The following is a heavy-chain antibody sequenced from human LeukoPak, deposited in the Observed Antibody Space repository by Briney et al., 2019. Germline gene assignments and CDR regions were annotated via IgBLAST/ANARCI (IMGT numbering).Heavy chain of an antibody. CDR2: INHSGST. CDR3: ARGLGPLVRHKPNYFDY. Sequence: SETLSLTCAVYGGSFSGYYWSWIRQPPGKGLEWIGEINHSGSTNYNPSLKSRVTISVDTSENQFSLKLSSVTAADTAVYYCARGLGPLVRHKPNYFDYWGQGTLVTVSS. CDR1: GGSFSGYY. D-gene: IGHD2-21*01. J-gene: IGHJ4*02. V-gene: IGHV4-34*01.